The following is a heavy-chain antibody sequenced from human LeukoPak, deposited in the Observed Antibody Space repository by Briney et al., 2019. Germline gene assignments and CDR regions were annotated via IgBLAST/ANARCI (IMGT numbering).Heavy chain of an antibody. CDR2: INPNSGGT. J-gene: IGHJ4*02. V-gene: IGHV1-2*02. D-gene: IGHD2-15*01. CDR1: GYTFTGYY. CDR3: AREGYCSGGSCYSGLSDY. Sequence: ASVKVSCKASGYTFTGYYMHWVRQAPGQGLEWMGWINPNSGGTNYAQKFQGRVTMTRDTSISTAYMELSRLRSDDTAVYYCAREGYCSGGSCYSGLSDYWGQGTLVTVSS.